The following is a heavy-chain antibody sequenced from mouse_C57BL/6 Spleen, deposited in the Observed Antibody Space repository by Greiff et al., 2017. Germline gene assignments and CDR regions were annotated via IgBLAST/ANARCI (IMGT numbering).Heavy chain of an antibody. CDR2: ISSGSSTI. J-gene: IGHJ4*01. CDR3: ATNYGYDDAMDY. V-gene: IGHV5-17*01. D-gene: IGHD2-2*01. Sequence: EVQVVESGGGLVKPGGSLKLSCAASGFTFSDYGMHWVRQAPEKGLEWVAYISSGSSTIYYADTVKGRFTISRDNAKNTLFLQMTSLRSEDTAMYYCATNYGYDDAMDYWGQGTSVTVSS. CDR1: GFTFSDYG.